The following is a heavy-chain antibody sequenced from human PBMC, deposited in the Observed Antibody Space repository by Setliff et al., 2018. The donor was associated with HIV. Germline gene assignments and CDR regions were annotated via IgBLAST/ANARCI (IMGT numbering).Heavy chain of an antibody. Sequence: PSETLSLTCTVSGGSISSSSYYWGWIRQPPGKGLEWIGSIYYSGSTYYNPSLKSRVTISVDTPKNQFSLKLSSVTAADTAMYYCARDMTTVTYYYYYYYMDVWGKGTTVTVSS. D-gene: IGHD4-17*01. V-gene: IGHV4-39*07. J-gene: IGHJ6*03. CDR2: IYYSGST. CDR1: GGSISSSSYY. CDR3: ARDMTTVTYYYYYYYMDV.